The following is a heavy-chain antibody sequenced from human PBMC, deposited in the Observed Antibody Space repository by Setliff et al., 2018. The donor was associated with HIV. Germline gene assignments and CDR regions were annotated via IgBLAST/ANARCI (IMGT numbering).Heavy chain of an antibody. CDR3: ARGPPFAY. CDR1: GGSFIGSSFQ. J-gene: IGHJ4*02. CDR2: IACSGTTMYT. V-gene: IGHV4-39*07. Sequence: SETLSLTCTVSGGSFIGSSFQSTWIRQTPGKGLEWIADIACSGTTMYTNYNPSLESRVIVSEDTSRDQFFLKLTSVTADDTAIYYCARGPPFAYWGQGLLVTVS.